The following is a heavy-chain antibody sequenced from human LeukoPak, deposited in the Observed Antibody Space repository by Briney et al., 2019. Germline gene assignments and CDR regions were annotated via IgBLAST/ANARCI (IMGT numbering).Heavy chain of an antibody. CDR2: VRYDGSNK. CDR1: GFTFSAYG. J-gene: IGHJ4*02. Sequence: GGSLRLSCAASGFTFSAYGMHWVRQAPGKGLEWLAFVRYDGSNKYYADSVRGRFTISRDDSKNTVYLQMNSLRVDDTAVYYCAQLYSLDYWGQGALVTVSS. V-gene: IGHV3-30*02. D-gene: IGHD2/OR15-2a*01. CDR3: AQLYSLDY.